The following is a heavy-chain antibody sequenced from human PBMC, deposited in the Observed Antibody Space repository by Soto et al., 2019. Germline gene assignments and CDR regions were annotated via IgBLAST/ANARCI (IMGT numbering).Heavy chain of an antibody. CDR3: ARGLLMSYNWFDP. CDR1: NVSISSSNW. V-gene: IGHV4-4*02. D-gene: IGHD3-22*01. J-gene: IGHJ5*02. CDR2: IFHSGST. Sequence: SETLSLTCAVSNVSISSSNWWNWVRQPPGKGLEWIGEIFHSGSTNYNPSLKSRVTISVDKSKNQFSLKLSSVTAADTAVYYCARGLLMSYNWFDPWGQGTLVTVSS.